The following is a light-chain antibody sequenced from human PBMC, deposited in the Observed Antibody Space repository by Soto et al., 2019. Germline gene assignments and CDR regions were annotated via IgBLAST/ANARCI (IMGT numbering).Light chain of an antibody. J-gene: IGKJ5*01. V-gene: IGKV1-9*01. Sequence: DIPLSQSPSFLSASVGDRVTITCRASQVISNYLAWYQRKPGKAPKLLISTASILQSGVPSRFSGSGSGTEFTLTISSLQPEDFATYYCQQRTSYPITFGQGTRLEIK. CDR1: QVISNY. CDR3: QQRTSYPIT. CDR2: TAS.